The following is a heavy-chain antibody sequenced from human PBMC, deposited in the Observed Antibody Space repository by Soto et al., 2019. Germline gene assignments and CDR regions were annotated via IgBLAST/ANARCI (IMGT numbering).Heavy chain of an antibody. Sequence: ASVKVSCKASGYTFTSYGISWVRQAPGQGLEWMGWISAYNGNTNYAQKLQGRVTMTTDTSTSTAYMGLRSLRSDDTAVYYCARVFANGYYYYGMDVWGQGTTVTVSS. CDR1: GYTFTSYG. J-gene: IGHJ6*02. CDR3: ARVFANGYYYYGMDV. V-gene: IGHV1-18*01. D-gene: IGHD1-1*01. CDR2: ISAYNGNT.